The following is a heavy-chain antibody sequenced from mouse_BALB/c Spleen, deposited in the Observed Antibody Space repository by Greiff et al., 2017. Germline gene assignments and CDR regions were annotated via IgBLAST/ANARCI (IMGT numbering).Heavy chain of an antibody. CDR2: IRNKANGYTT. Sequence: EVMLVESGGGLVQPGGSLRLSCAPSGFTFTDYYMSWVRQPPGKALEWLGFIRNKANGYTTEYSASVKGRFTISRDNSQSILYLQMNTLRAEDSATYYCARDGWYFDVWGAGTTVTVSS. V-gene: IGHV7-3*02. J-gene: IGHJ1*01. CDR3: ARDGWYFDV. CDR1: GFTFTDYY.